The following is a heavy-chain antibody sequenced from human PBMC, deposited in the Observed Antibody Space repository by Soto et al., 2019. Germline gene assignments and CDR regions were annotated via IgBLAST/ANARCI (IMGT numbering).Heavy chain of an antibody. CDR1: GYTFTSYY. CDR2: INPSGGST. CDR3: ASAQLWLRGFDY. D-gene: IGHD5-18*01. V-gene: IGHV1-46*01. Sequence: SVKVACKASGYTFTSYYMHWGRQAPRQGLEWMGIINPSGGSTSYAQKFQGRVTMTRDTSTSTVYMELSSLRSEDTAVYYGASAQLWLRGFDYWGQGTLVTVSP. J-gene: IGHJ4*02.